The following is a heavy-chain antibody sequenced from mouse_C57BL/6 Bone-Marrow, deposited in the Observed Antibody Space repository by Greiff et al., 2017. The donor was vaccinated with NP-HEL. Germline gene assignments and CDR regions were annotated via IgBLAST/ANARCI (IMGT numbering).Heavy chain of an antibody. J-gene: IGHJ4*01. Sequence: QVQLQQSGAELARPGASVKLSCKASGYTFTSYGISWVKQRTGQGLEWIGEIYPRSGNTYYNEKFKGKATLTSDKSSSTAYMELRSLTSEDSAVYFCSRIRLRWTLYYAIDYWGQGTSVTVSS. D-gene: IGHD2-2*01. V-gene: IGHV1-81*01. CDR2: IYPRSGNT. CDR1: GYTFTSYG. CDR3: SRIRLRWTLYYAIDY.